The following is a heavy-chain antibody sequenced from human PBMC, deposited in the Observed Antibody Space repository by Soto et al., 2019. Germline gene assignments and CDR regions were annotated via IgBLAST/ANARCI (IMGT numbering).Heavy chain of an antibody. J-gene: IGHJ4*02. D-gene: IGHD6-13*01. V-gene: IGHV3-30*18. Sequence: LRLSCAASGFTFSSYGMHWVRQAPGKGLEWVAVISYDGSNKYYADSVKGRFTISRDNSKNTLYLQMNSLRAEDTAVYYCAKDSNSRPLDYWGQGTLVTVSS. CDR3: AKDSNSRPLDY. CDR1: GFTFSSYG. CDR2: ISYDGSNK.